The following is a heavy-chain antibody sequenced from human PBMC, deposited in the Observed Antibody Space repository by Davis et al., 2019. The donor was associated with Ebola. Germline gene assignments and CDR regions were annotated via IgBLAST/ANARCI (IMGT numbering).Heavy chain of an antibody. CDR1: GFTFSIYT. Sequence: PGGSLRLSCAASGFTFSIYTMSWVRQAPGKGLEWVSSISSSSGYRYYADSVKGRFTISRDNSKNTLYLQMNSLRAEDTAVYYCAKVHPPTTVTTGWFDPWGQGTLVTVS. D-gene: IGHD4-17*01. CDR3: AKVHPPTTVTTGWFDP. CDR2: ISSSSGYR. V-gene: IGHV3-21*04. J-gene: IGHJ5*02.